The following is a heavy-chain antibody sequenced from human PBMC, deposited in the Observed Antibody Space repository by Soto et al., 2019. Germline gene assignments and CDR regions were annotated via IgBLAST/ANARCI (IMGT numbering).Heavy chain of an antibody. V-gene: IGHV3-7*05. D-gene: IGHD3-10*01. Sequence: EVQLVESGGGLVQPGGSLRLSCAASGFTFSSYWMSWVRQAPGKGLEWVANIKQDGSEKYYVDSVKGRFTISRDNAKNSLYLQMNSLRAEDTAVYYCAREDGSGSYYLPQYYFDYWGQGTLVTVSS. J-gene: IGHJ4*02. CDR2: IKQDGSEK. CDR3: AREDGSGSYYLPQYYFDY. CDR1: GFTFSSYW.